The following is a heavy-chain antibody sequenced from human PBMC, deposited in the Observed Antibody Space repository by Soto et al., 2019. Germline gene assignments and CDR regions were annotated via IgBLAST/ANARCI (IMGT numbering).Heavy chain of an antibody. J-gene: IGHJ6*02. CDR2: INPNSGGT. Sequence: QVQLVQSGAEVKKPGASVKVSCKASGYTFTGYYMHWVRQAPGQGLEWMGWINPNSGGTNYAQKFQGWVTMTRDMSTSTAYMELSSLRSEDTAVYYCAAPSTIVVVPAARPYYYYGMDVWGQGTTVTVSS. D-gene: IGHD2-2*02. V-gene: IGHV1-2*04. CDR1: GYTFTGYY. CDR3: AAPSTIVVVPAARPYYYYGMDV.